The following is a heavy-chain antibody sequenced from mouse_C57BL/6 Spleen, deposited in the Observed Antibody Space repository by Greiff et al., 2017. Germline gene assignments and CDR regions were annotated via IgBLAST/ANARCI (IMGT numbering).Heavy chain of an antibody. CDR2: IDPETGGT. V-gene: IGHV1-15*01. J-gene: IGHJ2*01. D-gene: IGHD1-2*01. CDR1: GYTFTDYE. Sequence: VQLQQSGAELVRPGASVTLSCKASGYTFTDYEMHWVKQTPVHGLEWIGAIDPETGGTAYNQKFKGKAILTADKSSSTAYMELRSLTSEDSAVYYCTRWGYYGRTDYWGQGTTLTVSS. CDR3: TRWGYYGRTDY.